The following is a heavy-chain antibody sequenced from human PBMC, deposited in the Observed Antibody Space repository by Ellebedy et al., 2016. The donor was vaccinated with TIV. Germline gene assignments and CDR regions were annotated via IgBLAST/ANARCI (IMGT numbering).Heavy chain of an antibody. CDR1: GGSISISNYY. Sequence: MPSETLSLTCTVAGGSISISNYYWIWIRQPPGKGREWIGSIHYGGTTYYNPSLKIRLAISVDTSKNQFSLKLSYVTAEDTAVYYCARRNYPSAFDVWGRGAMVTVSS. CDR3: ARRNYPSAFDV. D-gene: IGHD1-7*01. J-gene: IGHJ3*01. CDR2: IHYGGTT. V-gene: IGHV4-39*01.